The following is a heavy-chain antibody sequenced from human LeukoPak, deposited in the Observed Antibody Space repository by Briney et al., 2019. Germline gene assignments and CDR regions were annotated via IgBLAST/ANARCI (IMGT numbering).Heavy chain of an antibody. D-gene: IGHD3-10*01. V-gene: IGHV1-8*01. CDR2: MNPNSGNT. CDR1: GYTFTSYD. Sequence: ASVKVSCKASGYTFTSYDINWVRQATGQGLEWMGWMNPNSGNTGYAQKFQGRVTMTRNTSISTAYMELSSLRSEDTAVYYCAGEGSERYYGSGSYRYYYYYMDVWGKGTTVTISS. CDR3: AGEGSERYYGSGSYRYYYYYMDV. J-gene: IGHJ6*03.